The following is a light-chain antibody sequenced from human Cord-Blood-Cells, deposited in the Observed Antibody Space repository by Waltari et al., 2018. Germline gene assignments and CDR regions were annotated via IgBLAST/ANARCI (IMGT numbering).Light chain of an antibody. CDR3: SSYAGSNNLV. CDR1: NSDVGSYNY. CDR2: EVS. V-gene: IGLV2-8*01. Sequence: QSALTQPPSASGSPGQSVPISCTGTNSDVGSYNYVSWYQQHPGKAPKLMIYEVSKRPSGVPDRFSGSKSGNTASLTVSGLQAEDEADYYCSSYAGSNNLVFGGGTKLTVL. J-gene: IGLJ2*01.